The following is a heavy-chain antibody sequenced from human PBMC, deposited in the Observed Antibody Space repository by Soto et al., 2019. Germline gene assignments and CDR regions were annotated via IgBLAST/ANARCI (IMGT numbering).Heavy chain of an antibody. J-gene: IGHJ6*02. CDR1: GFTFSSYG. V-gene: IGHV3-33*01. Sequence: GGSLRLSCAASGFTFSSYGMHWVRQAPGKGLEWVAVMWYDGSNKYYADSVKGRFTISRDNSKNTLYLQMNSLRAEDTAVYYCARDRITMVRGVINGIMDVWGQGTTVTVSS. D-gene: IGHD3-10*01. CDR3: ARDRITMVRGVINGIMDV. CDR2: MWYDGSNK.